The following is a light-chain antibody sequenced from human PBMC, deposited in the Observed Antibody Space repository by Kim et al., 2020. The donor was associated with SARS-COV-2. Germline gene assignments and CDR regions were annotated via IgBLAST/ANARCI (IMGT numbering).Light chain of an antibody. CDR1: QSVSSY. V-gene: IGKV3-11*01. J-gene: IGKJ5*01. CDR3: QQRSNWIT. CDR2: DAS. Sequence: SLSPGETATPSCRASQSVSSYLAWYQQKPGQAPRLLIYDASNRATGIPARFSGSGSGTDFTLTISSLEPEDFAVYYCQQRSNWITFGQGTRLEIK.